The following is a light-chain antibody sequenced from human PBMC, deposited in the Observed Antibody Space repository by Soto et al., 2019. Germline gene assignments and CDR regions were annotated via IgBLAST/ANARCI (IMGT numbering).Light chain of an antibody. Sequence: QSVLTQPPSASGSPGQSVTIPCTGTYSDIGAYNYVSWYQQRPGEAPKLIIYEVSKRPSGVPDRSFASKSGSTAALTVSGLDDDDEDNYYCSSFKGGNSIVFGTGTKLTVL. CDR3: SSFKGGNSIV. V-gene: IGLV2-8*01. J-gene: IGLJ1*01. CDR2: EVS. CDR1: YSDIGAYNY.